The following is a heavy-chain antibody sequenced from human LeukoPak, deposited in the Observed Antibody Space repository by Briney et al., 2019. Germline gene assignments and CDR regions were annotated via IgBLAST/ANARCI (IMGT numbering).Heavy chain of an antibody. CDR2: IYHSGST. V-gene: IGHV4-38-2*02. Sequence: SETLSLTCTVSGYSISSGYYWGWIRQPPGKGLEWIGSIYHSGSTYYNPSLKSRVTISVDTSKNQFSLKLSSVTAADTAVYYCARDERFGEPLEYYFDYWGQGTLVTVSS. J-gene: IGHJ4*02. D-gene: IGHD3-10*01. CDR1: GYSISSGYY. CDR3: ARDERFGEPLEYYFDY.